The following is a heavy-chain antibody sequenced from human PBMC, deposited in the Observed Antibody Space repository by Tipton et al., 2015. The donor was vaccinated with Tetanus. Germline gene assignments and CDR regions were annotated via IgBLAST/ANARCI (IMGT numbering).Heavy chain of an antibody. CDR2: VSYSGST. V-gene: IGHV4-39*07. J-gene: IGHJ4*02. CDR3: ARSKLLWFGESLSGFDS. Sequence: TLSLTCTVSGASISSNTYYWGWIRQPPGKGLEWIASVSYSGSTYYNPSLKSRVTMSLDTSKNQFSLRLTSVTAADTAVYYCARSKLLWFGESLSGFDSWGQGTLVTVSA. CDR1: GASISSNTYY. D-gene: IGHD3-10*01.